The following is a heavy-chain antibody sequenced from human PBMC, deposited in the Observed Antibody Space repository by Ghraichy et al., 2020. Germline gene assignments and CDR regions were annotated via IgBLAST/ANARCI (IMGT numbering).Heavy chain of an antibody. Sequence: GGSLRLSCAASGFTFSSYAMSWVRQAPGKGLEWVSAISGSGGSTYYADSVKGRFTISRDNSKNTLYLQMNSLRAEDTAVYYCAKDRLVLRFLEWPFYFDYWGQGTLVTVSS. CDR3: AKDRLVLRFLEWPFYFDY. V-gene: IGHV3-23*01. CDR1: GFTFSSYA. D-gene: IGHD3-3*01. CDR2: ISGSGGST. J-gene: IGHJ4*02.